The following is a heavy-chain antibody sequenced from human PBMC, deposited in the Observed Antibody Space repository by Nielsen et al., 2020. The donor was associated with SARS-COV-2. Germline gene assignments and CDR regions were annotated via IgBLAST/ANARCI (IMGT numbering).Heavy chain of an antibody. V-gene: IGHV4-59*08. CDR1: GGSISSYY. D-gene: IGHD1-26*01. CDR2: IYYSGST. J-gene: IGHJ4*02. Sequence: GSLRLSCTVSGGSISSYYWSWIRQPPGKGLEWIGYIYYSGSTNYNPSLKSRVTISVDTSKNQFSLKLSSVTAADTAVYYCATSHTYRAFDYWGQGTLVTVSS. CDR3: ATSHTYRAFDY.